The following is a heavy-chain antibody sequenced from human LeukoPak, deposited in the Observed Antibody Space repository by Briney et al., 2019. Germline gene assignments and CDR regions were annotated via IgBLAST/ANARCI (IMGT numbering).Heavy chain of an antibody. V-gene: IGHV4-61*02. CDR1: GGSISSGSYY. D-gene: IGHD2-21*02. Sequence: PSQTLSLTCTVSGGSISSGSYYWSWIRQPAGKGLEWIGRIYTSGSTNYNPSLKSRVSISVDTSKNQFSLKLSSVTAADTAVYYCGRGGYGGGDCYFYYWGQGPLVTVSS. J-gene: IGHJ4*02. CDR2: IYTSGST. CDR3: GRGGYGGGDCYFYY.